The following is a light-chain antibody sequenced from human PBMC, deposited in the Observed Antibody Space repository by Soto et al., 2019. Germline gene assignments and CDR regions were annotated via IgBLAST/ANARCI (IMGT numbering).Light chain of an antibody. V-gene: IGLV2-8*01. CDR3: SSYAGSNNFV. CDR2: EVS. CDR1: SSDVGGYKY. Sequence: QSALTQPPSASGSPGQSVTISCTGTSSDVGGYKYVSWYQQHPGKAPKLMIYEVSKRPSGVPDRFSGSKSDNTASLTVSGLQAKDEADYYCSSYAGSNNFVFGTGTKVTVL. J-gene: IGLJ1*01.